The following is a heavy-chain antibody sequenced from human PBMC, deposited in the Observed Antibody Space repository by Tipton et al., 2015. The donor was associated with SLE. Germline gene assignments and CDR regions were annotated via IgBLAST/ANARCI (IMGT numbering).Heavy chain of an antibody. V-gene: IGHV4-61*02. CDR2: IYTSGST. CDR1: GGSISSGSYY. Sequence: TLSLTCTVSGGSISSGSYYWSWIRQPAGKGLEWIGRIYTSGSTNYNPSLKGRVTISVDTSKNQFSLKLSSVTAADTAVYYCARITIFGVVLFDYWGQGTLVTVSS. J-gene: IGHJ4*02. D-gene: IGHD3-3*01. CDR3: ARITIFGVVLFDY.